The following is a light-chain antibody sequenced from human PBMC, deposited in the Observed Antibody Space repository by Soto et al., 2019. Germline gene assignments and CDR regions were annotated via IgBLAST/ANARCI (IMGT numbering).Light chain of an antibody. Sequence: EIGLTQSPGTLSLSPGERATLSCRASQSVSSSYLAWYQQKPGQAPRLLIYGASSRATGIPDRFSGGGSGTDFALTISRLEAEDFAGYYCQQNGSAPTFGGGTKVEIK. CDR3: QQNGSAPT. CDR1: QSVSSSY. CDR2: GAS. J-gene: IGKJ4*02. V-gene: IGKV3-20*01.